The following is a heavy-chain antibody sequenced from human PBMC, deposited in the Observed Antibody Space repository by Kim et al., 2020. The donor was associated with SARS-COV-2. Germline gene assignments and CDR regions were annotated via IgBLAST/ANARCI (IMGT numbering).Heavy chain of an antibody. CDR1: GGSISTYY. D-gene: IGHD3-10*01. J-gene: IGHJ4*02. V-gene: IGHV4-59*01. CDR2: IYYSGST. CDR3: ARGVWFGDSYTDY. Sequence: SETLSLTCTVSGGSISTYYWNWIRQPPGKGLEWIGYIYYSGSTNYNPSLKSRVSISVDTSKNQFSLKLSSVTAADTAVYYCARGVWFGDSYTDYWGQGILVTVSS.